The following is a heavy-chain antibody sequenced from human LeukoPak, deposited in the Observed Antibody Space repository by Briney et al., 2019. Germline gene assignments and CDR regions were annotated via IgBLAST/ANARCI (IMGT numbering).Heavy chain of an antibody. J-gene: IGHJ4*02. CDR3: ARDMMGYYGSGSYSRPRDY. D-gene: IGHD3-10*01. Sequence: SETLSLTCAVSGYSISSGYYWGWIRQPPGKGLEWIGSTYHSGSTYYNPSLKSRVTISVDTSKIQFSLKLSSVTAADTAVYYCARDMMGYYGSGSYSRPRDYWGQGTLVTVSS. CDR1: GYSISSGYY. CDR2: TYHSGST. V-gene: IGHV4-38-2*02.